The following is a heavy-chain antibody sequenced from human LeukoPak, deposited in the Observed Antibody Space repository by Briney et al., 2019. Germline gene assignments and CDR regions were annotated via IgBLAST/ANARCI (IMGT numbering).Heavy chain of an antibody. CDR2: IKQDGSEK. CDR1: GFTFSSYG. V-gene: IGHV3-7*01. CDR3: AREPTRIAVAGTGGGWFDY. Sequence: GGSLRLSCAASGFTFSSYGMHWVRQAPGKGLEWVANIKQDGSEKYYVDSVKGRFTISRDNAKNSLYLQMNSLRAEDTAVYYCAREPTRIAVAGTGGGWFDYWGQGTLVTVSS. D-gene: IGHD6-19*01. J-gene: IGHJ4*02.